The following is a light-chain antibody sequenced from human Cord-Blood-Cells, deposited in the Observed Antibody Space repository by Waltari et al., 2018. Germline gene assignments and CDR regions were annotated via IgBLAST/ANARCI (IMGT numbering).Light chain of an antibody. V-gene: IGKV3-11*01. CDR3: QQRSPLT. J-gene: IGKJ4*01. Sequence: ETVLTQSPATLSLSPGERATLSCRASQSVSSYLAWYQQKPGQAPRLLIYDASNRATGIPARFSGSGSGTDFTLTISSLEPEDFAVYYCQQRSPLTFGGGTKVEIK. CDR2: DAS. CDR1: QSVSSY.